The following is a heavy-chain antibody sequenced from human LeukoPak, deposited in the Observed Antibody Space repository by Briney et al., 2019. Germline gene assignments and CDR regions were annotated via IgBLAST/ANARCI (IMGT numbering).Heavy chain of an antibody. J-gene: IGHJ4*02. CDR2: IGYDGRFK. Sequence: GTSLRLSCATSGFTFNNYPMHWVRQAPGKGLEWVAVIGYDGRFKFHSDSVKGRFTISRDDSENTLYLQMNNLRPEDTALYYCARDPRKGSPDYFDYWGQGTLVTVST. CDR1: GFTFNNYP. V-gene: IGHV3-30*04. CDR3: ARDPRKGSPDYFDY.